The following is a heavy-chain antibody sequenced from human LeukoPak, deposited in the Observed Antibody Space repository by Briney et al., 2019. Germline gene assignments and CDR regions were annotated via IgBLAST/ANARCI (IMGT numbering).Heavy chain of an antibody. CDR1: GGSISSYY. V-gene: IGHV4-59*01. Sequence: SETLSLTCTVSGGSISSYYWSWIRQPPGKGLEWIGYIYYSGSTNYNPSLKSRVTISVDTSKNQFSLKLSSVTAADTAVYYCARAYGEQGYYYYGMDVWGQGTTVTVSS. CDR2: IYYSGST. D-gene: IGHD4-17*01. J-gene: IGHJ6*02. CDR3: ARAYGEQGYYYYGMDV.